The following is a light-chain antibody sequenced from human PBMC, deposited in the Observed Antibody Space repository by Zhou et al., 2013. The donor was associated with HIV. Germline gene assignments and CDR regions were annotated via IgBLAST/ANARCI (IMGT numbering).Light chain of an antibody. V-gene: IGKV2-30*02. CDR2: RVS. Sequence: DVVMTQSPLSLAVSPGQDASISCKSSQSLEHTDGKTYLVWLHQRPGQSPRRLIYRVSNRDSGVPDRFSGSGAGTDFTLKINRVEADDVGVYFCMQGTHWPPNTFGQGTKLEIK. J-gene: IGKJ2*01. CDR3: MQGTHWPPNT. CDR1: QSLEHTDGKTY.